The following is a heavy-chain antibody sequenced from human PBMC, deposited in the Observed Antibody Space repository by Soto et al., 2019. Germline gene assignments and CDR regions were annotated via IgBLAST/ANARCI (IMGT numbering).Heavy chain of an antibody. CDR2: IIPIFGTA. J-gene: IGHJ5*02. CDR3: ARDSEGYCSSTSCPNDWFDP. Sequence: SVKVSCKASGGTFSSYAISWVRQAPGQGLEWMGGIIPIFGTANYAQKFQDRVTITADESTSTAYMELSSLRSEDTAVYYCARDSEGYCSSTSCPNDWFDPWGQGTLVTVSS. CDR1: GGTFSSYA. D-gene: IGHD2-2*01. V-gene: IGHV1-69*13.